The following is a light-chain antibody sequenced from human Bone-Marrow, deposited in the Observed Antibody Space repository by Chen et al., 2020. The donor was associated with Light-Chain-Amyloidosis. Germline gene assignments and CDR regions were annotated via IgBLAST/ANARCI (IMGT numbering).Light chain of an antibody. V-gene: IGKV3-20*01. Sequence: EIVLTQSPGTLSLSPGERATLSCRASQTISSRYVAWYQQKPGQAPRLLVYGASRRATGVPDRFSGSGSGTDFSLTISRLEPEDFAVYYCQQYGNSPWTFDQGTKVEIK. CDR2: GAS. CDR3: QQYGNSPWT. CDR1: QTISSRY. J-gene: IGKJ1*01.